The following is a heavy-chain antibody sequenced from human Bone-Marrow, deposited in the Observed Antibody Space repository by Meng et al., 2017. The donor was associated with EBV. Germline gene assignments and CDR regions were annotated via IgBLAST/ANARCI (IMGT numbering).Heavy chain of an antibody. Sequence: LALICYVTRVYLCGRSYHWSSIRQSHGKALEWYCYIYDCGTTIYNPSLKSRVTILGDSSKNQFSLKLRSVTTADTAVYYCAKSRSSTPGVVDYWGQGTLVTVFS. D-gene: IGHD3-10*01. CDR1: RVYLCGRSYH. CDR2: IYDCGTT. V-gene: IGHV4-61*01. CDR3: AKSRSSTPGVVDY. J-gene: IGHJ4*02.